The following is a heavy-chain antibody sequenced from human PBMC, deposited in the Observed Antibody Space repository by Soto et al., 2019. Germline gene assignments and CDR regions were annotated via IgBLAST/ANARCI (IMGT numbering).Heavy chain of an antibody. V-gene: IGHV3-21*01. CDR3: ARDQPGYSYGYGLGY. Sequence: EVQLVESGGGLVKPGGSLRLSCAASGFTFSSYSMNWVRQAPGKGLEWVSSISSSSSYIYYADSVKGRFTISTDNAKTSLYLQMNSLRAEDTAVYYCARDQPGYSYGYGLGYWGQGTLVTVSS. CDR2: ISSSSSYI. J-gene: IGHJ4*02. D-gene: IGHD5-18*01. CDR1: GFTFSSYS.